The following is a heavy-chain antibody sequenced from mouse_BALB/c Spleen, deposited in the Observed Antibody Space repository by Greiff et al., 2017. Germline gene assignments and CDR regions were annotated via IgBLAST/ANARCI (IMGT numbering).Heavy chain of an antibody. Sequence: EVNVVESGGGLVQPGGSRKLSCAASGFTFSSFGMHWVRQAPEKGLEWVAYISSGSSTIYYADTVKGRFTISRDNPKNTLFLQMTSLRSEDTAMYYCARDGNSWFAYWGQGTLVTVSA. CDR1: GFTFSSFG. CDR2: ISSGSSTI. J-gene: IGHJ3*01. V-gene: IGHV5-17*02. D-gene: IGHD2-1*01. CDR3: ARDGNSWFAY.